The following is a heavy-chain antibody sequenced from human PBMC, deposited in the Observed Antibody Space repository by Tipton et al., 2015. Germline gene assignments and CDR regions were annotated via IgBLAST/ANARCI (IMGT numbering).Heavy chain of an antibody. CDR1: GYTFTSYG. D-gene: IGHD2-21*02. CDR3: SRVWAADGDCDY. J-gene: IGHJ4*02. Sequence: QLVQSGPEVKRPGASVKVSCKASGYTFTSYGISWVRQAPGQGLEWMGWISPFNVNANYAQKLQGRVTMTADTSTSTAYMELRSLRSDDTAVYYCSRVWAADGDCDYWGQGTLVTVSS. V-gene: IGHV1-18*01. CDR2: ISPFNVNA.